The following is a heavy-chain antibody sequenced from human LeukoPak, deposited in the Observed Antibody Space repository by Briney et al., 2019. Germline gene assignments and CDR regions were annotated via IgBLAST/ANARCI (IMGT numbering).Heavy chain of an antibody. Sequence: GGSLRLSCAASGFTVSSNYMTWVRQAPGKGLEWVSVIYSGGSTYYADSVKGRFTISRDNSKNTLYLQMNSLRAEDTAVYYCARATASRFDYWGQGTLVTVSS. CDR1: GFTVSSNY. CDR3: ARATASRFDY. J-gene: IGHJ4*02. D-gene: IGHD4-17*01. V-gene: IGHV3-53*01. CDR2: IYSGGST.